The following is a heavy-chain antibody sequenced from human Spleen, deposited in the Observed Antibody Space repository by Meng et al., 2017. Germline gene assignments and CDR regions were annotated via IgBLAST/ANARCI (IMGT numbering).Heavy chain of an antibody. J-gene: IGHJ5*02. V-gene: IGHV4-39*01. Sequence: QPQLQESGRGQVKPSETLSLTCIVSGDSISSSDSYWGWIRQSPGKGLEWIGSIGHSGFTYYTPSLESRVTVSVDTSRSQFSLELTSVTAADTAVYYCVRSRAWVRTGFDPWGQGTLVTVSS. CDR3: VRSRAWVRTGFDP. CDR1: GDSISSSDSY. D-gene: IGHD1/OR15-1a*01. CDR2: IGHSGFT.